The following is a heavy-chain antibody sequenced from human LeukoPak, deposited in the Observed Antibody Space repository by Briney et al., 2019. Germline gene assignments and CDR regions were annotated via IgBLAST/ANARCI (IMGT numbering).Heavy chain of an antibody. V-gene: IGHV4-39*07. CDR3: ARVRCSGGSCPYYYYYYYMDV. CDR1: GGSISSSSYY. Sequence: SETLSLTCTVSGGSISSSSYYWGWIRQPPGKGLEWIGSIYYSGSTYYNPSLKSRVTISVDTSKNQFSLKLSSVTAADTAVYYCARVRCSGGSCPYYYYYYYMDVWGKGTTVAVSS. CDR2: IYYSGST. D-gene: IGHD2-15*01. J-gene: IGHJ6*03.